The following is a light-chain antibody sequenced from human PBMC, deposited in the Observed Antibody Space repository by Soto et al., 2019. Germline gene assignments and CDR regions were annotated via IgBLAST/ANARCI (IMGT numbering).Light chain of an antibody. Sequence: QSVLTQPPSASGSPGQSVTISCTGTSSDVGGYDFVSWYQQHPGKAPKLLIYEVTKRPSGVPDRFSGSKSGNTASLTVSGLQADDEADYYCSSYVGTNNYVFGTGTNVTVL. J-gene: IGLJ1*01. CDR1: SSDVGGYDF. CDR2: EVT. CDR3: SSYVGTNNYV. V-gene: IGLV2-8*01.